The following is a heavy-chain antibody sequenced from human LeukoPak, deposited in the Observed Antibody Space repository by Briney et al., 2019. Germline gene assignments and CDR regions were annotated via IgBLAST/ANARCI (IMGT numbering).Heavy chain of an antibody. V-gene: IGHV3-23*01. J-gene: IGHJ4*02. CDR3: AKDNHYDSSGYFDY. CDR1: GFTFGNYG. Sequence: GGSLRLSCAASGFTFGNYGMSWVRQAPGKGLELISAINDSGGSTYYADSVKGRFTISRDSSKNTLYLQMNSLRAEDTATYYCAKDNHYDSSGYFDYWGQGTLVTVSS. D-gene: IGHD3-22*01. CDR2: INDSGGST.